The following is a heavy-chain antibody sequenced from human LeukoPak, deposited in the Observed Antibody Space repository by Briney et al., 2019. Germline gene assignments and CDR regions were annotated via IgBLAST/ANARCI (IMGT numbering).Heavy chain of an antibody. V-gene: IGHV4-59*11. J-gene: IGHJ6*02. CDR1: GGSLSSHH. Sequence: SQTLSHTCTVSGGSLSSHHWSSIRHPPGKALYSMGNFFYSGSTNYNPSLKSRVTISVDTSKNQFSLKLSSVTAADTAVYYCARETRGALNYYYYGMDVWGQGTTVTVSS. D-gene: IGHD3-10*01. CDR2: FFYSGST. CDR3: ARETRGALNYYYYGMDV.